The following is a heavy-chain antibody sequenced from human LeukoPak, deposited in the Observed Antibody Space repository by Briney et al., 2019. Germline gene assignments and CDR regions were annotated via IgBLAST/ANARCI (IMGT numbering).Heavy chain of an antibody. CDR2: ISGSGGST. Sequence: GGSLRLSCAASGFTFSSYGMSWVRQAPGKGLEWVSAISGSGGSTYYADSVKGRFTISRDNSKNTLYLQMNNLRAEDTAVYYCAKARLNGDFDYWGQGTLVTVSS. D-gene: IGHD3-3*01. CDR1: GFTFSSYG. V-gene: IGHV3-23*01. CDR3: AKARLNGDFDY. J-gene: IGHJ4*02.